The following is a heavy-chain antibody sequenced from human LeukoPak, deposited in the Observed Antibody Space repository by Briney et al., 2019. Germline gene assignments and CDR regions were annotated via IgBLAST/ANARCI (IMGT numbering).Heavy chain of an antibody. Sequence: PGGSLGLSCAASGFTFSAYAMAWVRQSPGKGLEWVSAINGGGGRTFYADSVKGRFTISRDNSKDTLYLQMNSLRAEDTALYYCAKGPLTEVAGTTWDYWGQGTLVTVSS. CDR2: INGGGGRT. D-gene: IGHD6-19*01. V-gene: IGHV3-23*01. J-gene: IGHJ4*02. CDR1: GFTFSAYA. CDR3: AKGPLTEVAGTTWDY.